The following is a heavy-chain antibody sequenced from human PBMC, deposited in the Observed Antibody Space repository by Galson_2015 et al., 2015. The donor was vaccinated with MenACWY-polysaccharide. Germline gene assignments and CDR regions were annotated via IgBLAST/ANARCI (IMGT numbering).Heavy chain of an antibody. Sequence: SLRLSCAASGFTFSSYAMSWVRQAPGKGLEWASAISGSGGSTYYADSVKGRFTISRDNSKNTLYLQMNSLRAEDTAVYYCANGDSSGWLGTGTYNWFDPWGQGTLVTVSS. J-gene: IGHJ5*02. CDR3: ANGDSSGWLGTGTYNWFDP. D-gene: IGHD6-19*01. CDR1: GFTFSSYA. CDR2: ISGSGGST. V-gene: IGHV3-23*01.